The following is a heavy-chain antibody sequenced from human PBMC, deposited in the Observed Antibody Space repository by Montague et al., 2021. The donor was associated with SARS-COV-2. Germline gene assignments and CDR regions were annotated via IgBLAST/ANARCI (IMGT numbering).Heavy chain of an antibody. D-gene: IGHD6-19*01. CDR3: VRASLIKACIEVSGTIVY. Sequence: SLRLSCAASGFTFNNYAMHWVRQAPGKGLEWVAIISYDGSNKYYADSVKGRFAISRDNSKNTLYLQMNSLRAEDTAVYYCVRASLIKACIEVSGTIVYWGQGTLVTISS. CDR1: GFTFNNYA. V-gene: IGHV3-30*09. CDR2: ISYDGSNK. J-gene: IGHJ4*02.